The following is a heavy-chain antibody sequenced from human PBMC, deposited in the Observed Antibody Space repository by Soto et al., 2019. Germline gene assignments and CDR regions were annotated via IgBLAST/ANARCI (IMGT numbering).Heavy chain of an antibody. CDR3: ARDYGDYEGLGVLGY. CDR1: GGSISSGGYS. CDR2: IYHSGST. V-gene: IGHV4-30-2*01. Sequence: QLQLQESGSGLVKPSQTLSLTCAVSGGSISSGGYSWSWIRQPPGKGLEWIGYIYHSGSTYYNPSLKSRVTISVDRSKNQFSLKLSSVTAADTAVYYCARDYGDYEGLGVLGYWGQGTLVTVSS. J-gene: IGHJ4*02. D-gene: IGHD4-17*01.